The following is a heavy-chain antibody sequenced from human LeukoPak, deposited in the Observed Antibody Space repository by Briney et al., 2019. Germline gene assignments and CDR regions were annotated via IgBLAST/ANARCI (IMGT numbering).Heavy chain of an antibody. D-gene: IGHD3-10*01. CDR2: ISSNGGST. V-gene: IGHV3-64D*06. CDR1: GFTFSSYA. J-gene: IGHJ4*02. Sequence: GGSLRLSCSASGFTFSSYAMHWVRQAPGKGLEYVSAISSNGGSTYYADSVKGRFTISRDNSKNTLYLQMSSLRAEDTAVYYCVKDGAIDVVRGVISPFDYWGQGTLVTVSS. CDR3: VKDGAIDVVRGVISPFDY.